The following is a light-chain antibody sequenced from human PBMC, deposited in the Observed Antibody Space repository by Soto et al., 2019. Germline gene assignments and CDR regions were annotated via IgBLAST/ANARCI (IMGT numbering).Light chain of an antibody. CDR2: EVT. J-gene: IGLJ2*01. CDR3: SAYAGFNNIL. V-gene: IGLV2-8*01. Sequence: QSALTQPPSASGSPGESVTISCTGSSGDIGAFKYVSWFQQFPGKAPKLIIYEVTERPSGVPGRFSGSKSDNTASLTVSGLQPDDEGIYFCSAYAGFNNILFGGGTKLTVL. CDR1: SGDIGAFKY.